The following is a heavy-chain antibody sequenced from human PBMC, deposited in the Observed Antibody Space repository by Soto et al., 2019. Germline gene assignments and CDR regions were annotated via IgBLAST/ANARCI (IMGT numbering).Heavy chain of an antibody. CDR3: ARVHSSGWYYFDY. CDR1: GYTFTSYD. CDR2: MNPNSGNT. J-gene: IGHJ4*02. V-gene: IGHV1-18*01. Sequence: ASVKVSCKASGYTFTSYDINWVRQATGQGLEWMGWMNPNSGNTNYAQKLQGRVTMTTDTSTSTAYMELRSLRSDDTAVYYCARVHSSGWYYFDYWGQGTLVTVSS. D-gene: IGHD6-19*01.